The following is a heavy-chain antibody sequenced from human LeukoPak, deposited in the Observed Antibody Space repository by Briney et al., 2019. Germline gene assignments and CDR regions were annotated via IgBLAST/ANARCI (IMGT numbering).Heavy chain of an antibody. D-gene: IGHD4-17*01. V-gene: IGHV4-59*01. CDR1: DGSITNYD. J-gene: IGHJ4*02. CDR2: VHYSGTT. Sequence: SETLSLTCTVSDGSITNYDWSWVRQPPGKGLEFIGHVHYSGTTNYNPSLRCRVTTSIDTSKQHFFLKLKSVTAADTAVYYCARGYGDFRVEGRYFHSWGQGTLVTVSS. CDR3: ARGYGDFRVEGRYFHS.